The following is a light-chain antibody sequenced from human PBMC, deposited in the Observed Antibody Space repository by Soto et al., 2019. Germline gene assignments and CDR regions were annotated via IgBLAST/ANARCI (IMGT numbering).Light chain of an antibody. V-gene: IGKV3-15*01. Sequence: EIVMTQSPATLSVSPGERATLSCRASQSVSSNLAWYQQMPGQPPRLLIYGASTRATAIPARFSGSGSGTEFTLTISGLQSEDFAVYDCQQYNDWPLTFGGGAKVEIK. CDR2: GAS. CDR1: QSVSSN. J-gene: IGKJ4*01. CDR3: QQYNDWPLT.